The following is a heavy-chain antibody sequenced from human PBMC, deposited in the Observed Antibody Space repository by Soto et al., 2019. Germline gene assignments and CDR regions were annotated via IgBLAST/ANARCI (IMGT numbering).Heavy chain of an antibody. D-gene: IGHD2-2*01. CDR3: ARDLADIVVVPAADDAFDI. Sequence: QVQLVQSGAEVKKPGSSVKVSCKASGGTFSSYTISWVRQAPGQGLEWMGRIIPILGIANYAQKFQGRVTMTADKSTSTAYMELSSLRSEDTAVYYCARDLADIVVVPAADDAFDIWGQGTMVTVSS. V-gene: IGHV1-69*08. CDR1: GGTFSSYT. CDR2: IIPILGIA. J-gene: IGHJ3*02.